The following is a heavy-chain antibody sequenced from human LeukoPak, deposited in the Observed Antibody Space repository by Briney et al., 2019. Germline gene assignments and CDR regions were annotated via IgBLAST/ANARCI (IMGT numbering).Heavy chain of an antibody. CDR2: ISAYNGNT. V-gene: IGHV1-18*01. CDR3: ALYYYDSSGYYYFDY. Sequence: ASVKVSCKASGYTFTSYGISWVRQAPGQGLEWMGWISAYNGNTNYAQKLQGRVTMTTDTSTSTAYMGLRSLRSDDTAVYYCALYYYDSSGYYYFDYWGQGTLVTVSS. CDR1: GYTFTSYG. D-gene: IGHD3-22*01. J-gene: IGHJ4*02.